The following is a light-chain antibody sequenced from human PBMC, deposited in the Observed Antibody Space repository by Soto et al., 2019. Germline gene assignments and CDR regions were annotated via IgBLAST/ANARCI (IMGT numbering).Light chain of an antibody. Sequence: DIQMTQSPSSVSASVGDRVTITCRASQGIGSWLGWYQQKPGKAPKLLIYAAASLQSGVPSRFSATFSGTEFTLTISSLQPEDLATYFCQQANSFPLTFGHRTKVDLK. J-gene: IGKJ3*01. V-gene: IGKV1-12*01. CDR1: QGIGSW. CDR3: QQANSFPLT. CDR2: AAA.